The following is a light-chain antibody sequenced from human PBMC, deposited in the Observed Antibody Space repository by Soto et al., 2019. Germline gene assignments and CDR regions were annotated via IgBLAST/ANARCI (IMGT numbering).Light chain of an antibody. Sequence: DIQMTQSPSSLSVSVGDKVTITCRASRSISNYLNWYQQKTGKGPELLIYASVNLQSGVPSRFSGSGSGTDFTLTINSLPPEDFATYYCQQSYNTPSTCGQGTKLEI. V-gene: IGKV1-39*01. CDR3: QQSYNTPST. CDR1: RSISNY. J-gene: IGKJ2*01. CDR2: ASV.